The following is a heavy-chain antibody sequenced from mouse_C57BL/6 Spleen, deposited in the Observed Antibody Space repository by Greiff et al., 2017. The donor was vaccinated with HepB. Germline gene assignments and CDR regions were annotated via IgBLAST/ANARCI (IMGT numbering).Heavy chain of an antibody. CDR1: GYTFTSYW. CDR2: IHPNSGST. J-gene: IGHJ4*01. D-gene: IGHD2-12*01. CDR3: ARDTTRNYYAMDY. Sequence: QVQLKQPGAELVKPGASVKLSCKASGYTFTSYWMHWVKQRPGQGLEWIGMIHPNSGSTNYNEKFKSKATLTVDKSSSTAYMQLSSLTSEDSAVYYCARDTTRNYYAMDYWGQGTSVTVSS. V-gene: IGHV1-64*01.